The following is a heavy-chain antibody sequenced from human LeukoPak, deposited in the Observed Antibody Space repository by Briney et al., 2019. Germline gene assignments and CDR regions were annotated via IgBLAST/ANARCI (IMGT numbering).Heavy chain of an antibody. V-gene: IGHV3-7*01. CDR2: IKQDGSEK. Sequence: GGSLRLSCVASGFIFSDFWMSWVRQAPGKGLEWVANIKQDGSEKYYVDSVKGRFTISRDNAKNSLYLQMNNLRVEDTAVYFCARGQRLGSWGQGTLVTVSS. CDR3: ARGQRLGS. D-gene: IGHD3-9*01. CDR1: GFIFSDFW. J-gene: IGHJ4*02.